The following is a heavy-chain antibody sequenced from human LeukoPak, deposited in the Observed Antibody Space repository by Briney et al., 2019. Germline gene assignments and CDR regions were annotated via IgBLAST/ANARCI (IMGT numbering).Heavy chain of an antibody. CDR2: IRSKAYGGTT. Sequence: GGSLRLSCTASGFTFGDYAMSWFRQAPGKGLEWVGFIRSKAYGGTTEYAASVKGRFTISRDDSKSIAYLQMNSLKTEDTAVYYCTRWGYYDSSGYPISVTYGMDVWGQGTTVTVSS. J-gene: IGHJ6*02. D-gene: IGHD3-22*01. CDR1: GFTFGDYA. V-gene: IGHV3-49*03. CDR3: TRWGYYDSSGYPISVTYGMDV.